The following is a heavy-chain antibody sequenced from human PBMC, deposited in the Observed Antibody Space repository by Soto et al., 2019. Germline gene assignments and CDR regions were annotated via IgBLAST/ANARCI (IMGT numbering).Heavy chain of an antibody. CDR1: GFTFSSYG. D-gene: IGHD6-13*01. Sequence: GGSLRLSCAASGFTFSSYGMHWVRQAPGKGLEWVAVISYDGSNKYYADSVKGRFTISRDNSKNTLYLQMNSLRAEDTAVYYCAKGYSSSSLPFYYYYYGMDVWGQGTTVTVSS. CDR3: AKGYSSSSLPFYYYYYGMDV. J-gene: IGHJ6*02. V-gene: IGHV3-30*18. CDR2: ISYDGSNK.